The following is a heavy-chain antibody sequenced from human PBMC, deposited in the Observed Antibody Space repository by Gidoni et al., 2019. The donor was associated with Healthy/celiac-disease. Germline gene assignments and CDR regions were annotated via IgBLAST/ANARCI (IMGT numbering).Heavy chain of an antibody. J-gene: IGHJ6*02. D-gene: IGHD6-13*01. V-gene: IGHV1-69*06. CDR2: IIPIFGTA. Sequence: QVQLVQSGAEVKKPGSSVKVSCKASGGTFSSYAISWVRQAPGQGLEWMGGIIPIFGTANYAQKFQGRVTITADKSTSTAYMELSSLRSEDTAVYYCARSLIAAAGTDPPENYYYGMDVWGQGTTVTVSS. CDR1: GGTFSSYA. CDR3: ARSLIAAAGTDPPENYYYGMDV.